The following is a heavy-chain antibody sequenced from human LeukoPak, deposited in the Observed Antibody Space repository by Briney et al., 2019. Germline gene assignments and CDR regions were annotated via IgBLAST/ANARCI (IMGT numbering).Heavy chain of an antibody. V-gene: IGHV4-59*01. CDR3: ARDRWGSSGHFDY. Sequence: PSETLSLTCIVSGGSISGYYWSWIRQPPGKGLEWIGYMYNSGSTNYNPSLKSRVTISVVTFNNQFSLKLSAVTAADTAVYYCARDRWGSSGHFDYWGQGTLVTVSS. J-gene: IGHJ4*02. CDR2: MYNSGST. D-gene: IGHD3-22*01. CDR1: GGSISGYY.